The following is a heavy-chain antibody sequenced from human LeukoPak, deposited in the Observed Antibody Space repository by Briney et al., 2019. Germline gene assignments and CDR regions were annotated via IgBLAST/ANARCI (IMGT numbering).Heavy chain of an antibody. V-gene: IGHV3-23*01. CDR3: AKRGDCSGTCTYDN. CDR2: AGGSGVKT. D-gene: IGHD2-2*01. Sequence: GRSMTLSSVPFRFTSSNFAIQWVRQAAGRLLEWVSTAGGSGVKTYYSDSVKGRFTISRDNSKNTVYLQMNSLRAEDTAVYYCAKRGDCSGTCTYDNWGQGTLVTVSS. CDR1: RFTSSNFA. J-gene: IGHJ4*02.